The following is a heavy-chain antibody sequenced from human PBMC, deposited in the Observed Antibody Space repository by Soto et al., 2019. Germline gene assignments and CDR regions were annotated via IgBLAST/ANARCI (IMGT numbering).Heavy chain of an antibody. D-gene: IGHD3-3*01. CDR3: ARVLIVRFLN. CDR2: INHSGST. Sequence: SETLSLTCAVYGGFFSGYYWSWIRQHPGKGLEWIGEINHSGSTNYNPSLKSRVTISVDTSKNQFSLKLSSVTAADTAVYYCARVLIVRFLNWRQGTLFTFS. CDR1: GGFFSGYY. V-gene: IGHV4-34*01. J-gene: IGHJ4*01.